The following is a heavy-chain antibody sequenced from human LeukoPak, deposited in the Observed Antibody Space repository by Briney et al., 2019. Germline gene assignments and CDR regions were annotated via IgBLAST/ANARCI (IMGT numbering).Heavy chain of an antibody. CDR2: INPNSGGT. CDR3: ARVPHYCSSTSCYLGYFDY. D-gene: IGHD2-2*01. Sequence: GASVKVSCKASGYTFTGYYMHWVRQAPGQGLEWMGWINPNSGGTNYAQKFQGRVTMTRDTSISTAYMELSRLRSDDTAVYYCARVPHYCSSTSCYLGYFDYWGQGTLVTVSS. CDR1: GYTFTGYY. V-gene: IGHV1-2*02. J-gene: IGHJ4*02.